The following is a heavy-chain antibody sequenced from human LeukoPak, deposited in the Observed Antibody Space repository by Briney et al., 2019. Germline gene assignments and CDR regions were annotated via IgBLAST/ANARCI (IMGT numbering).Heavy chain of an antibody. CDR1: GFTFSSYW. J-gene: IGHJ4*02. CDR3: GIAAAGTPIIY. D-gene: IGHD6-13*01. Sequence: GGSLRLSCAASGFTFSSYWMSWVRQAPGKGLEWVANIKQDGSEKYYVDSVKGRFTISRDNAKNSLYLQMNSLRAEDTAVYYCGIAAAGTPIIYWGQGTLVTVSS. V-gene: IGHV3-7*03. CDR2: IKQDGSEK.